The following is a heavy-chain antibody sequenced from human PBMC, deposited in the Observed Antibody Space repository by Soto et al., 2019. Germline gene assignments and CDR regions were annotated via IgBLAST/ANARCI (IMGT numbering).Heavy chain of an antibody. CDR2: IGAYNGNT. D-gene: IGHD5-12*01. CDR3: ARPDIVATLAFDI. Sequence: ASVKVSCKASGYTFTSYGICWVRQAPGQGLEWMGWIGAYNGNTNYAQKLQGRVTMTTDTSTSTAYMELRSLRSDDTAVYYCARPDIVATLAFDIWGQGTMVTVSS. CDR1: GYTFTSYG. V-gene: IGHV1-18*01. J-gene: IGHJ3*02.